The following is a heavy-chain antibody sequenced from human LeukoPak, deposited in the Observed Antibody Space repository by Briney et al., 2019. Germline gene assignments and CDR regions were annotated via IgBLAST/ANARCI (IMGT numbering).Heavy chain of an antibody. Sequence: ASVKVSCKTSGFTFTGYGISWVRQAPGQGLEWMGWISGDNGHAGYAQKFQGRVTMTTDTSTNTAHIELRSLRSDDTAVYYCARGGDSPYSSSYNWFDPWGQGTLVTVSS. V-gene: IGHV1-18*01. CDR3: ARGGDSPYSSSYNWFDP. CDR1: GFTFTGYG. CDR2: ISGDNGHA. D-gene: IGHD6-6*01. J-gene: IGHJ5*02.